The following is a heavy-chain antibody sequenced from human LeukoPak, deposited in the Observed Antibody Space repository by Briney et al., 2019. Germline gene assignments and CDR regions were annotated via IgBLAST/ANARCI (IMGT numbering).Heavy chain of an antibody. D-gene: IGHD6-13*01. Sequence: SETLSLTCTVSGGSISSYYWSWIRQPPGKGLEGIGYIYYSGSTNYNPSLKSRVTISVDTSKNQFSLKLSSVTAADTAVYYCARVGSSLYFDYWGQGTLVTVSS. CDR1: GGSISSYY. J-gene: IGHJ4*02. CDR3: ARVGSSLYFDY. CDR2: IYYSGST. V-gene: IGHV4-59*01.